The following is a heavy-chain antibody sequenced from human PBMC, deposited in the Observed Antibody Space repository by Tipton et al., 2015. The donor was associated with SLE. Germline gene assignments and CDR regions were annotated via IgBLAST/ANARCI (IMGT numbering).Heavy chain of an antibody. J-gene: IGHJ3*02. CDR1: GFTFSSYA. CDR3: ARDRGGSYRENAFDI. V-gene: IGHV3-30*04. D-gene: IGHD1-26*01. Sequence: SLRLSCAASGFTFSSYAMHWVRQAPGKGLEWVAVISYDGRNKYYADSVKGRFTISRDNSKNTLYLQMNSLRAEDTAVYYCARDRGGSYRENAFDIWGQGTMVTVSS. CDR2: ISYDGRNK.